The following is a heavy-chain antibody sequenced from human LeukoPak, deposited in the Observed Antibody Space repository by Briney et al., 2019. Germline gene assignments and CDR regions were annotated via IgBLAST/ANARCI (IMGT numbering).Heavy chain of an antibody. CDR1: GFTFSSYE. CDR2: ISSSGSTI. J-gene: IGHJ5*02. Sequence: QPGGSLRLSCAASGFTFSSYEMNWVRQAPGKGLEWVSYISSSGSTIYYADSVKGRFTISRDNAKNSLYLQMNSLRAEDTAVYYCAKDRIWSALTSEWFDPWGQGTLVTVSS. CDR3: AKDRIWSALTSEWFDP. V-gene: IGHV3-48*03. D-gene: IGHD3-3*01.